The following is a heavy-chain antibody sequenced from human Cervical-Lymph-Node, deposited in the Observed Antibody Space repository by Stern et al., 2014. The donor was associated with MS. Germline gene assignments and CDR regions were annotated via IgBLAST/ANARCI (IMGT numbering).Heavy chain of an antibody. Sequence: QVQLVQSGAEVKKPGSSVKVSCKASGGLFSNFAINWVRQAPGQGLEWMGGIIPIFGTPNYAQKFRGGRTITADESTSTAYLDLSSLISDDTAMYYCARDPGGSFSNWFDSWGQGTLVTVSS. J-gene: IGHJ5*01. CDR3: ARDPGGSFSNWFDS. V-gene: IGHV1-69*12. CDR1: GGLFSNFA. D-gene: IGHD1-26*01. CDR2: IIPIFGTP.